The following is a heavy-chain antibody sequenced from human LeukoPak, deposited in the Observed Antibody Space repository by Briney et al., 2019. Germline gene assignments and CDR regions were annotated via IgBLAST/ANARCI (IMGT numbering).Heavy chain of an antibody. CDR2: INPNSGGT. CDR1: GYTFTGYY. CDR3: ARVPAARTGNYYYGMDV. D-gene: IGHD2-2*01. J-gene: IGHJ6*02. V-gene: IGHV1-2*02. Sequence: GASVKVSSKASGYTFTGYYMHWVRQAPGQGLEWMGWINPNSGGTNYAQKFQGRVTMTRDTSISTAYMELSRLRSDDTAVYYCARVPAARTGNYYYGMDVWGQGTTVTVSS.